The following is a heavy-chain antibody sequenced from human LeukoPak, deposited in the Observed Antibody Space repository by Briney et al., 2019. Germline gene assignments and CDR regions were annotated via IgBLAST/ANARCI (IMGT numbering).Heavy chain of an antibody. J-gene: IGHJ3*02. CDR1: GGSMSSYH. D-gene: IGHD3-22*01. V-gene: IGHV4-4*07. Sequence: SETLSLTCTVSGGSMSSYHWSWIRQPAGKGLEWIGRIDTSGSTNYNFSLKSRVTMSIDTSKNQFSLKLRSVTAADTAVYYCAGYVVRNAFDIWGQGTMVTVSS. CDR3: AGYVVRNAFDI. CDR2: IDTSGST.